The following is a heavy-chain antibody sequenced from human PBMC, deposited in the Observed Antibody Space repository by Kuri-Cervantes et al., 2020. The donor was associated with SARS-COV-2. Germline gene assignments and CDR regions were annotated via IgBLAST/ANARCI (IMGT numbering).Heavy chain of an antibody. J-gene: IGHJ3*02. CDR1: GNTLTELP. V-gene: IGHV1-24*01. D-gene: IGHD3-22*01. Sequence: ASVKVSCKVSGNTLTELPLHWVCQAPGKGLEWMGGFDPEQREIIYAQKFQGRVSMTEDTSTDTAYMELSSLRSEDTAVYYCVRFRYYDSSRHASDIWGQGTMVTVSS. CDR2: FDPEQREI. CDR3: VRFRYYDSSRHASDI.